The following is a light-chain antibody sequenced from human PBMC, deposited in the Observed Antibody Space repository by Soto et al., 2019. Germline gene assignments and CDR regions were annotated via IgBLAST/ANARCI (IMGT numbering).Light chain of an antibody. CDR3: QQSYSTPRT. CDR1: QSISSY. Sequence: DIQLTQSPSSLSASLGDRGTTTCRASQSISSYLAWYQQKPGKAPKLLIYAASSLHSGVPSRFSGSGSGTDFTLTISSLQPEDFATYYCQQSYSTPRTFGEGTKVDIK. J-gene: IGKJ4*02. V-gene: IGKV1-39*01. CDR2: AAS.